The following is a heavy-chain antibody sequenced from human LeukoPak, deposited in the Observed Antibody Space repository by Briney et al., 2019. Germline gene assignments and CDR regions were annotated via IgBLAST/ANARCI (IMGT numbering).Heavy chain of an antibody. CDR3: ARVVIRENYYYYGMDV. D-gene: IGHD3-22*01. Sequence: PGGSLRLSCATSGFTFSDYYMSRIRQAPGKGLEWVSYISSNGSTIYYPDSVKGRFTISQDNAKKSLYLQMKSLRAEATAVYYCARVVIRENYYYYGMDVWGQGTTVTVSS. CDR1: GFTFSDYY. CDR2: ISSNGSTI. V-gene: IGHV3-11*01. J-gene: IGHJ6*02.